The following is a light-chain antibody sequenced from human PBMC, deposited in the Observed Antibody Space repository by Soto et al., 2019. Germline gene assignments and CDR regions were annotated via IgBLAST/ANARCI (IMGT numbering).Light chain of an antibody. V-gene: IGKV1-5*01. CDR1: QSISSW. J-gene: IGKJ1*01. Sequence: DIQMTQSPSTLSASVGDRVTITCRASQSISSWLAWYQQKPGKAPKLLIYDASSLESGVPSMFSGSGSATEFTLTISSLQPDEFATYYCQQYNSYSMTFGQGNKVEIK. CDR3: QQYNSYSMT. CDR2: DAS.